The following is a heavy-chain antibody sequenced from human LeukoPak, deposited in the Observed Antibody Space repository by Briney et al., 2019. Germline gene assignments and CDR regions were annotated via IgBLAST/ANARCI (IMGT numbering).Heavy chain of an antibody. J-gene: IGHJ2*01. CDR3: ARGNTWYFDL. Sequence: ASVKVSCTASGYTFSSYAISWVRQAPGQGLEWMGWISPYNGNTNSAQRFQGRVTMTTDTSTSAAYMELRSLRSDDTAVYYCARGNTWYFDLWGRGTLVTVSS. CDR1: GYTFSSYA. V-gene: IGHV1-18*01. CDR2: ISPYNGNT. D-gene: IGHD2/OR15-2a*01.